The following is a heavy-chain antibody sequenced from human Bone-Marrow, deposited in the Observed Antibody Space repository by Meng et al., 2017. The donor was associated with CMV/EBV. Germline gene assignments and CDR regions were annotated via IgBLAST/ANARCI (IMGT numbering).Heavy chain of an antibody. D-gene: IGHD3-22*01. J-gene: IGHJ4*02. CDR3: AKDGIEGYYDSSGYYDY. V-gene: IGHV3-23*01. Sequence: GGSLRLSCAASGFTFSSYAMSWVRQAPGKGLEWVSAISGSGGSTYYADSVKGRFTISRDNSKNTLYLQMNSLRAEDTAVFYCAKDGIEGYYDSSGYYDYWGQGTRVTGSS. CDR1: GFTFSSYA. CDR2: ISGSGGST.